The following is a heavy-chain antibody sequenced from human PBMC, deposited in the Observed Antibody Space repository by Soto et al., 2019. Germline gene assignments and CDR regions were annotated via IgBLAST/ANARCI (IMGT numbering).Heavy chain of an antibody. CDR2: INHSGST. CDR3: TRGRVALAGAPDY. CDR1: GGSFSGYY. J-gene: IGHJ4*02. Sequence: SETLSLTCAVYGGSFSGYYWRWIRQPPGRGLEWIGGINHSGSTIYNPSLKSRVTMSVDTSNNHFSLKLSSVTAADTAVYYCTRGRVALAGAPDYWGQGTLVTVSS. V-gene: IGHV4-34*01. D-gene: IGHD6-19*01.